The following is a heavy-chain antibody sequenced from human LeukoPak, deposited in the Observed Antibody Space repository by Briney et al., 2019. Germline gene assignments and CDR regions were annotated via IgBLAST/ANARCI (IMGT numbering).Heavy chain of an antibody. CDR1: GFTFSSYW. V-gene: IGHV3-7*01. CDR2: INQDGSGK. D-gene: IGHD5-24*01. J-gene: IGHJ4*02. Sequence: PGGSLRLSCAASGFTFSSYWMSWVRQAPGKGLEWVANINQDGSGKYYVDSVKGRFTISRDNTKNSLYLQMNSLRAEDTAVYYCARDGGRRDDYWGQGTLVTVSS. CDR3: ARDGGRRDDY.